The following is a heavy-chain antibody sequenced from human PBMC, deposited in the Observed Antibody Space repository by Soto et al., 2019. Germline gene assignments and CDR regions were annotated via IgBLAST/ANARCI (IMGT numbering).Heavy chain of an antibody. CDR1: GFTFSSYS. J-gene: IGHJ3*02. V-gene: IGHV3-48*02. CDR2: ISSSSSTI. CDR3: AGGRVRWFEPRDGYKGPSDAFDI. D-gene: IGHD3-10*01. Sequence: GGSLRLSCAASGFTFSSYSMNWVRQAPGKGLEWVSYISSSSSTIYYADSVKGRFTISRDNAKNSLYLQMNSLRDEDTAVYYCAGGRVRWFEPRDGYKGPSDAFDIWGQGTMVTVSS.